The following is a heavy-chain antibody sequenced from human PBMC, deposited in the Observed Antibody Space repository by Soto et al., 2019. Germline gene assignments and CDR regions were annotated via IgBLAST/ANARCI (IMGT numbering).Heavy chain of an antibody. Sequence: GESLKISCKGSGYSFTSYWISWVRQMPGKGLEWMGRIDPSDSYTNYSPSFQGHVTISADKSISTAYLQWSSLKASDTAMYYCARDQSSGFGYPTASYYFDYWGQGTLVTVS. CDR2: IDPSDSYT. J-gene: IGHJ4*02. V-gene: IGHV5-10-1*01. D-gene: IGHD6-19*01. CDR3: ARDQSSGFGYPTASYYFDY. CDR1: GYSFTSYW.